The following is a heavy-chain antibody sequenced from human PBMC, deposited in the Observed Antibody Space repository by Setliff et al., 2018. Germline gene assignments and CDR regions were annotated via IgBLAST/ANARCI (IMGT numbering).Heavy chain of an antibody. V-gene: IGHV1-18*01. Sequence: ASVKVSCKASGYTFTNYGITWVRQAPGQGLEWMGWINNYNFNTNYAQKLQGRVTMTTDTSTSTAYMELHSLRSDDTAVYFCARISPSYCSKSGCYAAEGYWGQGTLVTVSS. CDR1: GYTFTNYG. CDR3: ARISPSYCSKSGCYAAEGY. J-gene: IGHJ4*02. CDR2: INNYNFNT. D-gene: IGHD2-2*01.